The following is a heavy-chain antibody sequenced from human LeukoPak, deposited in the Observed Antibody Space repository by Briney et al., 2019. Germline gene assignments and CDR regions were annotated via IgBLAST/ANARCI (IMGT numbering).Heavy chain of an antibody. V-gene: IGHV4-59*01. CDR3: ARDLGYDGFDWAP. CDR1: GGSISSYY. D-gene: IGHD5-12*01. CDR2: IYYSGST. Sequence: SETLSLTCTVSGGSISSYYWSWIRQPPGKGLEWIGYIYYSGSTNYNPSLKSRVTISVDTSKNQFSLKLSSVTAADTAVYYCARDLGYDGFDWAPWGQGTLVTVSS. J-gene: IGHJ5*02.